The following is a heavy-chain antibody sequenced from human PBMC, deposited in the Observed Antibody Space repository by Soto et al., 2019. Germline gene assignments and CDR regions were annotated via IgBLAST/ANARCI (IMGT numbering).Heavy chain of an antibody. CDR2: IIPILNSP. CDR3: AREAPYCTSATGPKCYDRDV. J-gene: IGHJ6*02. Sequence: QVQLVQSGAEVKKHGSSVKVSCKASGGTFGSYAITWVRRAPGQGLEWLGGIIPILNSPAYAQKFQARVVITADEMTNTAYMELNSLRFDDTAVYYGAREAPYCTSATGPKCYDRDVWGQGTTV. CDR1: GGTFGSYA. D-gene: IGHD2-2*01. V-gene: IGHV1-69*01.